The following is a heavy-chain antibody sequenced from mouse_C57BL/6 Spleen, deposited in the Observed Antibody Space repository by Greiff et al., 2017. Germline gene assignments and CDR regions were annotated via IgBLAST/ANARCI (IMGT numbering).Heavy chain of an antibody. J-gene: IGHJ4*01. D-gene: IGHD1-1*01. V-gene: IGHV1-82*01. CDR3: ARETGYYGSSYRAMDY. Sequence: QVQLQQSGPELVKPGASVKISCKASGYAFSSSWMNWVKQRPGKGLEWIGRIYPGDGDTNYNGKFKGKATLTADKSSSTAYMQLSSLTSEDSAVYFCARETGYYGSSYRAMDYWGQGTSVTVSS. CDR2: IYPGDGDT. CDR1: GYAFSSSW.